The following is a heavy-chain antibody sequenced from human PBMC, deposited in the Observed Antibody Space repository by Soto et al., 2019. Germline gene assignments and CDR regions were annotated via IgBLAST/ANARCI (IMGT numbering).Heavy chain of an antibody. CDR3: AKPHNPKDYDYIWGSYRYTPGDAFDI. CDR1: GFTFSSYA. Sequence: GGSLRLSCAASGFTFSSYAMSWVRQAPGKGLEWVSAISGSGGSTYYADSVKGRFTISRDNSKNTLYLQMNSLRAEDTAVYYCAKPHNPKDYDYIWGSYRYTPGDAFDIWGQGTMVTVSS. V-gene: IGHV3-23*01. D-gene: IGHD3-16*02. CDR2: ISGSGGST. J-gene: IGHJ3*02.